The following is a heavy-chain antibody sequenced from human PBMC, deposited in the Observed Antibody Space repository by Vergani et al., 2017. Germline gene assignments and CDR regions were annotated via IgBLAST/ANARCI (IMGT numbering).Heavy chain of an antibody. CDR1: GFTFSSYG. J-gene: IGHJ6*03. Sequence: QVQLVESGGGVVQPGRSLRLSCAASGFTFSSYGMHWVRQAPGKGLEWVAVISYDGSNKYYADSVKGRFTISRDNSKNTLYLQMNSLRAEDTAVYYCAKDGGYSSEAPMDVWGKGP. CDR3: AKDGGYSSEAPMDV. CDR2: ISYDGSNK. D-gene: IGHD6-19*01. V-gene: IGHV3-30*18.